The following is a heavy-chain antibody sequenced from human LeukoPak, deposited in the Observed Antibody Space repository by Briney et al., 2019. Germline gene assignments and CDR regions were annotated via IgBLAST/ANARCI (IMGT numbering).Heavy chain of an antibody. CDR2: INRDGSRT. Sequence: GGSLRLSCAASGFTFSSNWIHWVRQAPGKGLVWVSRINRDGSRTSYADSVKGRFAISRDNAKNSLYLQMNSLRAEDTAVYYCARDSPYFDYWGQGTLVTVSS. V-gene: IGHV3-74*01. CDR1: GFTFSSNW. J-gene: IGHJ4*02. CDR3: ARDSPYFDY.